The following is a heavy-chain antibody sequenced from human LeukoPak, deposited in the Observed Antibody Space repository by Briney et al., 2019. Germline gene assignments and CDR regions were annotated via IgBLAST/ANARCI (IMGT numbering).Heavy chain of an antibody. CDR1: GFTFSSYG. CDR2: IRYDGSNK. V-gene: IGHV3-30*02. CDR3: AKDRCGGDCYSAVFDY. J-gene: IGHJ4*02. Sequence: GGSLRLSCAASGFTFSSYGMHWVRQAPGKGLEWVTFIRYDGSNKYYADSVEGRFTISRDNSKNTLYLQMNSLRAEDTAVYYCAKDRCGGDCYSAVFDYWGQGTLVTVSS. D-gene: IGHD2-21*01.